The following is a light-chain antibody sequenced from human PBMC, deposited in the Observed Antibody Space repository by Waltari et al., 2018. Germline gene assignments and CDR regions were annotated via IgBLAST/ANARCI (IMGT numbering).Light chain of an antibody. CDR2: GAS. CDR1: QSVTFSY. J-gene: IGKJ2*01. V-gene: IGKV3-20*01. CDR3: QQYGSSPST. Sequence: EIVLTQSPATLSLSPGESATLSCRASQSVTFSYLAWYQQKPGQAPRVLIYGASSRATGSPARFSGSGSGTDFTRTISRLGPEDFAVYYCQQYGSSPSTFGQGTKLEIK.